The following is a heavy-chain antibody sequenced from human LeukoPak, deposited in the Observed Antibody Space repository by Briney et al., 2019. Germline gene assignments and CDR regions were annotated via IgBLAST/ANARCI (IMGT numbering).Heavy chain of an antibody. J-gene: IGHJ5*02. V-gene: IGHV4-38-2*02. CDR1: GYSISSGYY. D-gene: IGHD6-13*01. Sequence: SETLSLTCTVSGYSISSGYYWGWIRQPPGKGLEWIGEINHSGSTNYNPSLKSRVTISVDTSKNQFSLKLSSVTAADTAVYYCARCIAAAGANWFDPWGQGTLVTVSS. CDR3: ARCIAAAGANWFDP. CDR2: INHSGST.